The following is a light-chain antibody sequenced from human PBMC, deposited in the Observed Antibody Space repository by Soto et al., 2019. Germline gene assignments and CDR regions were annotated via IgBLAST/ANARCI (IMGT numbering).Light chain of an antibody. Sequence: QSALTQPASVSASPGQSITISCTGTSSDVGGYNYVSWYQQHPGKAPKVMISAVTNRPSGVSSRFSGSKSGNTASLTISGLQTEDEADYYCSSYTSSSTLVFGTGTKLTVL. CDR1: SSDVGGYNY. CDR3: SSYTSSSTLV. V-gene: IGLV2-14*03. J-gene: IGLJ1*01. CDR2: AVT.